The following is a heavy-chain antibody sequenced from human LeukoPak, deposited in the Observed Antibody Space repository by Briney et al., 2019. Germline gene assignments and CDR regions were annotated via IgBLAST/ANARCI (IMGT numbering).Heavy chain of an antibody. D-gene: IGHD3-16*01. V-gene: IGHV4-38-2*02. CDR2: IYHSGST. J-gene: IGHJ5*02. Sequence: SETLSPTCTVSGYSISSGYYWGWIRQPPGKGLEWIGSIYHSGSTYYNPSLKSRVTISVDTSKNQFSLKLSSVTAADTAVYYCARDRGFWGNWFDPWGQGTLVTVSS. CDR3: ARDRGFWGNWFDP. CDR1: GYSISSGYY.